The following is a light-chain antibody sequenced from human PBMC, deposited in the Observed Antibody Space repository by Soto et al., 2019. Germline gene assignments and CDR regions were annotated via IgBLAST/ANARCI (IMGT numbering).Light chain of an antibody. CDR1: QSVSTNY. CDR3: QQYGSVPLT. Sequence: EIVLTQSPCTLSLSPGERATLSCRASQSVSTNYLAWYQQKPGQAPRLLIYGASSRATGIPDRFSGSGSGADFTLTISRLEPGDFAVYCCQQYGSVPLTFGGGTKVEIK. V-gene: IGKV3-20*01. CDR2: GAS. J-gene: IGKJ4*01.